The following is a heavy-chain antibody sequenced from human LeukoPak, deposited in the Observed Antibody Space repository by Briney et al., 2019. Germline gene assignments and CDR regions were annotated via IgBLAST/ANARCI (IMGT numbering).Heavy chain of an antibody. V-gene: IGHV1-69*13. CDR2: INPIFRTA. D-gene: IGHD3-22*01. CDR3: ARALRYYSDSSGYAFDY. Sequence: SVKVSCKASGYSFIGYYIHWLRQAPGQGLEWMGWINPIFRTANYAQKFQGRVTITADESTSTAYMELSSLRSEDTAVYYCARALRYYSDSSGYAFDYWGQGTLVTVSS. CDR1: GYSFIGYY. J-gene: IGHJ4*02.